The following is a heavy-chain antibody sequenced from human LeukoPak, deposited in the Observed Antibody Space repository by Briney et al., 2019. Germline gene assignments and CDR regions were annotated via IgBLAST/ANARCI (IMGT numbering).Heavy chain of an antibody. CDR3: ARGIAAAGTALFN. CDR1: GFTFNSYS. CDR2: ISSSSSYI. Sequence: PGGSLRLSCAASGFTFNSYSMNWVRQAPGKGLEWVSSISSSSSYIYYADSVKGRFTISRDNSKSTLYLQIKSLRAEDTAVYYCARGIAAAGTALFNWGQGTLLTVSS. J-gene: IGHJ4*02. D-gene: IGHD6-13*01. V-gene: IGHV3-21*04.